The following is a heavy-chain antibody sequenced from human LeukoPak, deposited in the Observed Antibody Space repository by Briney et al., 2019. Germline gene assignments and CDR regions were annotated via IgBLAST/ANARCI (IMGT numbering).Heavy chain of an antibody. D-gene: IGHD3-9*01. CDR2: ISGSGGST. J-gene: IGHJ4*02. CDR3: AKDLDDILLFDY. V-gene: IGHV3-23*01. Sequence: PGGSLRLSCAASGFSFSSYDMSWVRQAPGKGLEWASAISGSGGSTYYADSVKGRFTISRDNSKNTLYLQMNSLRAEDTAVYYCAKDLDDILLFDYWGQGTLVTVSS. CDR1: GFSFSSYD.